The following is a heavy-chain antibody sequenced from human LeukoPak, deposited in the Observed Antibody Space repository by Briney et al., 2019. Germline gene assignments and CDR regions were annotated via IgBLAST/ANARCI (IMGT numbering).Heavy chain of an antibody. CDR3: AKPRAMATINRGDWYFDL. D-gene: IGHD5-24*01. CDR2: INTDGSST. V-gene: IGHV3-74*01. CDR1: GFTFSSYW. Sequence: PGGSLRLSCAASGFTFSSYWMHWVRQAPGKGLVWVSRINTDGSSTTYADSVKGRFTISRDSAKNTLYLQMNSLRAEDTAVHYCAKPRAMATINRGDWYFDLWGRGTLVTVSS. J-gene: IGHJ2*01.